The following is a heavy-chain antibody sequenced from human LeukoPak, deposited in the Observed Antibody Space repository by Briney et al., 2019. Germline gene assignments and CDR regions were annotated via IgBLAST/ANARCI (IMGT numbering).Heavy chain of an antibody. Sequence: GGSLRLSCAASGFTFRSYWMSWVRQAPGKGLEWVANIKQDGSEKYYVDSVKGRFTISRDNAKKSLYLQMNSLRAEDTAVYCCARDGGPFDSWGQGTLVTVSS. J-gene: IGHJ4*02. CDR3: ARDGGPFDS. CDR2: IKQDGSEK. CDR1: GFTFRSYW. V-gene: IGHV3-7*03. D-gene: IGHD3-16*01.